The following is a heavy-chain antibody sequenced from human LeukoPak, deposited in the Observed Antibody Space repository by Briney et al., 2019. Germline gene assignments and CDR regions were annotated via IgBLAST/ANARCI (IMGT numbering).Heavy chain of an antibody. D-gene: IGHD5-12*01. J-gene: IGHJ5*02. CDR3: ARVGTPYSGYARYGQRTDHP. CDR2: TNHSGST. V-gene: IGHV4-34*01. Sequence: SSETLSLTCAVYGGSFSGYYWGWIRQPPGKGLEWIGETNHSGSTNYNPSLKSRVTISVDTSKNQFSLKLSSVTAADTAVYYCARVGTPYSGYARYGQRTDHPWGQGTLVTVSS. CDR1: GGSFSGYY.